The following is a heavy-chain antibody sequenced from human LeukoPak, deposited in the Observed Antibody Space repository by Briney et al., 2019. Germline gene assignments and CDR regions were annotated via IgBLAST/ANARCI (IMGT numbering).Heavy chain of an antibody. Sequence: KASETLSLTCAVSGGSISSSNWWSWVRQPPGKGLEWIGEIYHSGSTNYNPSLKSRVTISVDKSKNQFSLKLSSVTAADTAVYYCARLSSGWYRSAENYFDYWGQGTLVTVSS. CDR1: GGSISSSNW. J-gene: IGHJ4*02. CDR3: ARLSSGWYRSAENYFDY. CDR2: IYHSGST. D-gene: IGHD6-19*01. V-gene: IGHV4-4*02.